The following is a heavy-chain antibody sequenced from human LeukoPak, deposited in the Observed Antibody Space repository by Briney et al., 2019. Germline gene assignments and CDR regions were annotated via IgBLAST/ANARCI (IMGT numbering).Heavy chain of an antibody. CDR3: ARAVYCGGDCRYFDY. V-gene: IGHV3-66*01. D-gene: IGHD2-21*02. Sequence: PGGSLRLSCAASGFTVSSNYMSWVRQAPGKELEWVSVIYSGGSTYYADSVKGRFTISRDNSKNTLYLQMNSLRAEDTAVYYCARAVYCGGDCRYFDYWGQGTLVTVSS. CDR1: GFTVSSNY. J-gene: IGHJ4*02. CDR2: IYSGGST.